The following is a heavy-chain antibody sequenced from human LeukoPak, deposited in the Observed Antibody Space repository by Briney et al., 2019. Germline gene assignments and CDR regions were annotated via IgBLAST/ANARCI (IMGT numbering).Heavy chain of an antibody. D-gene: IGHD3-22*01. V-gene: IGHV1-2*02. CDR2: INPNSGGT. J-gene: IGHJ4*02. Sequence: PSVKVSCKASGYTFTGYYMHWVRQAPGQGLEWMGWINPNSGGTNYAQKFQGRVTMTRDTSISTAYMELSRLRSDDTAVYYCARDRYYDATGQVDYWGQGTLVTVSS. CDR1: GYTFTGYY. CDR3: ARDRYYDATGQVDY.